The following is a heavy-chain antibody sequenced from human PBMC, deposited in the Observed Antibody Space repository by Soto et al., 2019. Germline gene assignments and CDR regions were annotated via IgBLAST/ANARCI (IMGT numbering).Heavy chain of an antibody. Sequence: SETLSLTCTVSGGSISSYYWSWIRQPPGKGLEWIGYIYYSGSTNYNPSLKSRVTISVDTSKNQFSLKLSSVTAADTAVYYCARRSPRKQQGLHDAFDIWGQGTMVTVSS. CDR3: ARRSPRKQQGLHDAFDI. J-gene: IGHJ3*02. V-gene: IGHV4-59*08. CDR1: GGSISSYY. CDR2: IYYSGST. D-gene: IGHD6-13*01.